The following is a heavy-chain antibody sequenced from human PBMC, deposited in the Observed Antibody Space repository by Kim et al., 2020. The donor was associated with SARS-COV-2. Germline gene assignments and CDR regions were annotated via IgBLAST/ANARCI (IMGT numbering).Heavy chain of an antibody. CDR2: ISSSGGST. CDR1: GFIFSGYA. Sequence: GGSLRLSCAASGFIFSGYAMTWVRQAPGKGLEWVAAISSSGGSTYYADSVKGRFTISRDNSKNTLYLQMNSLRAEDTAVYYCAKVTGVGYGSGTPPQYWGQGTLVTVSS. J-gene: IGHJ4*02. D-gene: IGHD3-10*01. V-gene: IGHV3-23*01. CDR3: AKVTGVGYGSGTPPQY.